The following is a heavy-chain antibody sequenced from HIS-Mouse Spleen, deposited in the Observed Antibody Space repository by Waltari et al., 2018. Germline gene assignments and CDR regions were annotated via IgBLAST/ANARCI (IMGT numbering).Heavy chain of an antibody. CDR1: GGSISSGGYY. CDR2: IYYSGST. CDR3: ARSPYYDFWSGYSDNWFDP. D-gene: IGHD3-3*01. V-gene: IGHV4-31*03. Sequence: QVQLQESGPGLVKPSQTLSLTCTVSGGSISSGGYYWSLLRQHPGQGLEWIGYIYYSGSTYYNPSLKSRVTISVDTSKNKFSLKLSSVTAADTAVYYCARSPYYDFWSGYSDNWFDPWGQGTLVTVSS. J-gene: IGHJ5*02.